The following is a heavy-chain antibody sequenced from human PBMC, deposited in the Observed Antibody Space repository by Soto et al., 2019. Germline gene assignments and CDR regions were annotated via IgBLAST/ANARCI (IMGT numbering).Heavy chain of an antibody. J-gene: IGHJ3*02. D-gene: IGHD6-19*01. CDR1: GFTFSSYA. CDR2: ISYDGSNK. CDR3: ARNIAVAGFLDAFDI. V-gene: IGHV3-30-3*01. Sequence: QVQLVESGGGVVQPGRSLRLSCAASGFTFSSYAMHWVRQAPGKGLEWVAVISYDGSNKYYADSVKGRFTISRDNSKNTLYLQMNSLRAEDTAVYYCARNIAVAGFLDAFDIWGQGTMVTVSS.